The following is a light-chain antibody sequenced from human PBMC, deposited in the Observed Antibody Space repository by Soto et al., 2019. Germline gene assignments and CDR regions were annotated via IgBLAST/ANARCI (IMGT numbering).Light chain of an antibody. V-gene: IGKV3-15*01. CDR1: QSVSSN. J-gene: IGKJ2*01. CDR3: QQYNNWPPYA. CDR2: GAS. Sequence: EIVMTQSPATLSVSPGERATLSCRASQSVSSNLAWYQQKPGQAPRLLIYGASTRATGIPARFSGSGSGTEFTLTISSLQSEDCAVYYCQQYNNWPPYACGQGPKLEI.